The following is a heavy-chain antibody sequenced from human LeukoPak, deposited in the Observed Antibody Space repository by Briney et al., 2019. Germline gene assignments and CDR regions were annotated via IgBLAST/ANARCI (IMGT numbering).Heavy chain of an antibody. J-gene: IGHJ3*02. CDR2: ISWNSGSI. V-gene: IGHV3-9*01. CDR3: AKDLDSSGWYSAFDI. CDR1: GFTFDDYA. D-gene: IGHD6-19*01. Sequence: GGSLRLSCAASGFTFDDYAMHWVRQAPGKGLEWVSGISWNSGSIGYADSVKGRLTISRDNAKNSLYLQMNSLRAEDTALYYCAKDLDSSGWYSAFDIWGQGTMVTVSS.